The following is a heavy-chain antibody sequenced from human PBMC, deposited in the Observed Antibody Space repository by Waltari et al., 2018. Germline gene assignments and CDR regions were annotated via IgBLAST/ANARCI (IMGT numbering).Heavy chain of an antibody. Sequence: QVQLQESGPGLVTPAETLSLTCTVSGGSISSYYWSWIRQPAGKGLEWIGRIYTSGSTNYNPSLKSRVTMSVDTSKNQFSLKLSSVTAADTAVYYCARDGRFPYYYYYLDVWGKGTTVTISS. CDR1: GGSISSYY. D-gene: IGHD3-3*01. J-gene: IGHJ6*03. CDR2: IYTSGST. V-gene: IGHV4-4*07. CDR3: ARDGRFPYYYYYLDV.